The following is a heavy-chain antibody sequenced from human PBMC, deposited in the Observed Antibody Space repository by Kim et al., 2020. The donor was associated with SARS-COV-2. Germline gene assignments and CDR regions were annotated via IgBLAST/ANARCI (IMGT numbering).Heavy chain of an antibody. J-gene: IGHJ4*02. Sequence: SVKVSCKASGGTFSSYAISWVRQAPGQGLEWMGGIIPIFGRANYAQKFQGRVTMTADESTSTAYMELSRLRSEDTAVYYCARSIITMVRGVIITLVPYFDYWGQGPLVTVSS. CDR1: GGTFSSYA. CDR2: IIPIFGRA. D-gene: IGHD3-10*01. CDR3: ARSIITMVRGVIITLVPYFDY. V-gene: IGHV1-69*13.